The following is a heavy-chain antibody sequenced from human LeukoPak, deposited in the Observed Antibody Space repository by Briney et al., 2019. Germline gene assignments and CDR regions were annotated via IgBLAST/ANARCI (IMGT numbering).Heavy chain of an antibody. J-gene: IGHJ4*02. D-gene: IGHD3-10*01. Sequence: PSETLSLTCTVSGGSISSSSYYWSWIRQPPGQGLECIGEINHSGSTNYNPSLKSRVTISVDTSKNQFSLKLSSVTAADTAVYYCARLRYYGSGSSSNRVLNRDLDYWGQGTLVTVSS. CDR2: INHSGST. V-gene: IGHV4-39*07. CDR1: GGSISSSSYY. CDR3: ARLRYYGSGSSSNRVLNRDLDY.